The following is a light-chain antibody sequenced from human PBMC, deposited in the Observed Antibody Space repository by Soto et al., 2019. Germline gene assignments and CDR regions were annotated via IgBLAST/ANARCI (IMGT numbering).Light chain of an antibody. Sequence: QSALTQPASVSGSPGQSIAISCTGTSSDVGGYDYVSWYQQHPDKAPKLMIYEVTKRPSWVSNRFSGSKSGNTASLTISGPQPEDEADYYCSSHTSGSTRVFGSGTKLTVL. J-gene: IGLJ1*01. CDR3: SSHTSGSTRV. CDR1: SSDVGGYDY. V-gene: IGLV2-14*01. CDR2: EVT.